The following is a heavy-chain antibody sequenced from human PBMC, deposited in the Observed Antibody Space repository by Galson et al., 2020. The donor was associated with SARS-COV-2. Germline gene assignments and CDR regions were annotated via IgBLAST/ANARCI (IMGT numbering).Heavy chain of an antibody. CDR1: GFTFSSYA. Sequence: GGSLRLSCAASGFTFSSYAMHWVRQAPGKGLEWVAVISYDGSNKYYADSVKGRFTISRDNSKNTLYLQMNSLRAEDTAVYYCARDLAYCGGDCLYLGDAFDIWGQGTMVTVSS. CDR2: ISYDGSNK. D-gene: IGHD2-21*02. CDR3: ARDLAYCGGDCLYLGDAFDI. V-gene: IGHV3-30*04. J-gene: IGHJ3*02.